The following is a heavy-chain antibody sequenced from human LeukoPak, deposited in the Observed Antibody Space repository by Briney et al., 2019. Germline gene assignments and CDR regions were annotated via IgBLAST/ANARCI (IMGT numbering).Heavy chain of an antibody. J-gene: IGHJ4*02. CDR3: ARGYANFDY. CDR2: INHSGST. V-gene: IGHV4-34*01. CDR1: GGSFSGYY. Sequence: PSETLSLTCAVYGGSFSGYYWSWIRQPPGKGLEWIGEINHSGSTNYNPSLKSRVTISVDTSKNQFSPKLSSVTAADTAVYYCARGYANFDYWGQGTLVTVSS. D-gene: IGHD4-17*01.